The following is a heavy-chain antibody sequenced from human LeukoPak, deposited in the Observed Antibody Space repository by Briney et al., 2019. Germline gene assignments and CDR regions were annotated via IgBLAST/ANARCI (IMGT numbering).Heavy chain of an antibody. J-gene: IGHJ4*02. CDR3: ARYRSPSAITADYFDY. D-gene: IGHD6-13*01. CDR2: FYRSGGT. Sequence: SETLSLTCAVSGYSISSGYYWGWIRQPPGKGLEWIASFYRSGGTYYNLSLKSRVSISVDTSKNQFSLKLNFVTAADTAIYYCARYRSPSAITADYFDYWGRGTLVTVSS. CDR1: GYSISSGYY. V-gene: IGHV4-38-2*01.